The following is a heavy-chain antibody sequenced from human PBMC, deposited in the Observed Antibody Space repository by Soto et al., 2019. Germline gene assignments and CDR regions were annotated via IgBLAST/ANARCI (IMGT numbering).Heavy chain of an antibody. CDR2: IIPIFGTA. V-gene: IGHV1-69*06. CDR3: ARGGGEGYSSRWNYYYYYGMDV. CDR1: GGTFSSYA. J-gene: IGHJ6*02. Sequence: QVQLVQSGAEVKKPGSSVKVSCKASGGTFSSYAISWVRQAPGQGLEWMGGIIPIFGTANYAQKFQGRVTITADKSTSTAYMELSSLRSADTAVYYCARGGGEGYSSRWNYYYYYGMDVWGQGTTVTVSS. D-gene: IGHD6-13*01.